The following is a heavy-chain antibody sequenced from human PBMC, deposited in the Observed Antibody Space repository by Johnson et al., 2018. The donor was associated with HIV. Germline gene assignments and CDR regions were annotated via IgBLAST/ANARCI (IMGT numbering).Heavy chain of an antibody. J-gene: IGHJ3*02. V-gene: IGHV3-74*01. D-gene: IGHD2-8*02. CDR2: ISGDGSSS. Sequence: MLLVESGGGLVQPGGSLRLSCAASGFTVTNKYMSWVRQAPGKGLEWVSRISGDGSSSSYADSVKGRFTISRDNSKNTLYLQMNSLRAEDTAVYYCARDCTGGVCLNDAFDIWGQGTMVTVSS. CDR3: ARDCTGGVCLNDAFDI. CDR1: GFTVTNKY.